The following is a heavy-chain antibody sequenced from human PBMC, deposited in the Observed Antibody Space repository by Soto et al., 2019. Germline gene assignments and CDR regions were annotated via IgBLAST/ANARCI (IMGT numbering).Heavy chain of an antibody. J-gene: IGHJ4*02. Sequence: QVQLVESGGGVVQPGRSLRLSCAASGFTFSHYGIHWVRXAPGKGLEWLAVISYDGSNKHYADSVKGRFTVSRDNSKXXXXXXXXXXXXXXXXXXXXXXXXXXYQGPIDYWGQGTLVTVSS. V-gene: IGHV3-30*03. D-gene: IGHD2-2*01. CDR2: ISYDGSNK. CDR1: GFTFSHYG. CDR3: XXXXXXYQGPIDY.